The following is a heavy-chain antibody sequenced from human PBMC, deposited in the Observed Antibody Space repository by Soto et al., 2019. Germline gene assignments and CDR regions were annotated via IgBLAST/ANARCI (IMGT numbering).Heavy chain of an antibody. J-gene: IGHJ4*02. CDR1: GGTFSSYA. CDR3: AESIAARWIFDY. CDR2: IIPIFGTA. D-gene: IGHD6-6*01. Sequence: SVKVSCKASGGTFSSYAISWVRQAPGQGLEWMGGIIPIFGTANYAQKFQGRVTITADESTSTAYMELSSLRSEDTAVYYCAESIAARWIFDYWGQGTLVTVSS. V-gene: IGHV1-69*13.